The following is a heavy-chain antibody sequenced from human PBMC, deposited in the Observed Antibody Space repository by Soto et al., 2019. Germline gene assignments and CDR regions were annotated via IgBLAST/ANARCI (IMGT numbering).Heavy chain of an antibody. CDR3: AREATMVRGVIDYYYMDV. J-gene: IGHJ6*03. D-gene: IGHD3-10*01. V-gene: IGHV4-59*01. Sequence: SETLSLTCTVSGGSISSYYWSWIRQPPGKGLEWIGYIYYSGSTNYNPSLKSRVTISVDTSKNQFSLKLSSVTAADTAVYYCAREATMVRGVIDYYYMDVWGKGTMVTVSS. CDR1: GGSISSYY. CDR2: IYYSGST.